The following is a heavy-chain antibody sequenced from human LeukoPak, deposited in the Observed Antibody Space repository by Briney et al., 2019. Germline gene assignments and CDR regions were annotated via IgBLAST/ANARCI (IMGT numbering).Heavy chain of an antibody. CDR3: ARDFGDIAVAGTFDY. CDR2: INHSGST. CDR1: GGSFSGYY. J-gene: IGHJ4*02. Sequence: SETLSLTCAVYGGSFSGYYWSWIRQPPGKGLEWIGEINHSGSTNYNPSLKSRVTISVDTSKNQFSLKLSSVTAADTAVYYCARDFGDIAVAGTFDYWGQGTLVTVSS. D-gene: IGHD6-19*01. V-gene: IGHV4-34*01.